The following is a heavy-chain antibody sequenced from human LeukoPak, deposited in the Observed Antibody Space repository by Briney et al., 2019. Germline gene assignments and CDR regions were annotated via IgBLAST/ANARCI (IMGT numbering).Heavy chain of an antibody. Sequence: PGGSLRLSCVASGLTFSNYWMHWVRQVPGKGLVWVSRINSDGSYTSYLDSVKGRFTISRDNAKNTLHLRMNSLRAEDTAMYYCASQIVVVVAATGTTRSNDYWGQGTLVTVPS. D-gene: IGHD2-15*01. CDR2: INSDGSYT. V-gene: IGHV3-74*01. CDR3: ASQIVVVVAATGTTRSNDY. CDR1: GLTFSNYW. J-gene: IGHJ4*02.